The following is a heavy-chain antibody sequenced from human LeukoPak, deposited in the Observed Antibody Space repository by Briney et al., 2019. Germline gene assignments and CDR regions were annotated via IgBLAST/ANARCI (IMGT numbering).Heavy chain of an antibody. CDR3: VRKNRDFNAAFDI. J-gene: IGHJ3*02. V-gene: IGHV3-53*01. D-gene: IGHD2-21*02. CDR2: TYSDSST. Sequence: PGGSLRLSCAASGFTVSNNYMSWVRQAPGKGLEWVSITYSDSSTNYADSVRGRITISRDTSQNTLSLQMNSLRAEDTAVYYCVRKNRDFNAAFDIWGQGTVVTVSS. CDR1: GFTVSNNY.